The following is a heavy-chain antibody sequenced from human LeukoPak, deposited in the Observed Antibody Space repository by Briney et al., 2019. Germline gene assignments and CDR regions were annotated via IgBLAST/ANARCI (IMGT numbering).Heavy chain of an antibody. CDR1: GFTFSSYA. CDR3: AKDCTNGVCYLEFDP. D-gene: IGHD2-8*01. CDR2: ISGSGGST. V-gene: IGHV3-23*01. Sequence: TGGSLRLSCAASGFTFSSYAMSWVRQAPGKGLEWVSAISGSGGSTYYAASVKGRFTISRDNSKNTLYLQMNSLRAEDTAVYYCAKDCTNGVCYLEFDPWGQGTLVTVSS. J-gene: IGHJ5*02.